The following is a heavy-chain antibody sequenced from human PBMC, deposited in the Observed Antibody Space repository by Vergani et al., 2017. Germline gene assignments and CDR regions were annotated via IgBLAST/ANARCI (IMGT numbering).Heavy chain of an antibody. CDR2: LFYGATA. J-gene: IGHJ4*02. Sequence: QVQLQESGPGLVKPSETLSLTCTVSGDSISSRNCYWGWIRQPPGKGLEWIGSLFYGATAYYNPSLESRVIISIVTSKNQFSLRLSSVTAADTAVYYCARGSGYFDYWGQGTLVTVSS. CDR1: GDSISSRNCY. D-gene: IGHD3-3*01. CDR3: ARGSGYFDY. V-gene: IGHV4-39*02.